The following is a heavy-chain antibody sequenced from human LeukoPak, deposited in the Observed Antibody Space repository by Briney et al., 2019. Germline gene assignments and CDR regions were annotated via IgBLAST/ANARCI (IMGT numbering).Heavy chain of an antibody. J-gene: IGHJ1*01. Sequence: KTSETLSLTCSVSGGSISSSFYWGWIRQSPGEGLEWIGSIYYGGSTYYNPSLKSRVTISVDTSRNQFSLRLNYVTVADMAVYHCARQGQSGSYTAEFFEHWGQGTLVTVSS. CDR3: ARQGQSGSYTAEFFEH. V-gene: IGHV4-39*01. CDR1: GGSISSSFY. D-gene: IGHD1-26*01. CDR2: IYYGGST.